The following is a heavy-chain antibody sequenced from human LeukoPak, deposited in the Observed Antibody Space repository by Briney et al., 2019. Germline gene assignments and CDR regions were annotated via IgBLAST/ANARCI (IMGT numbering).Heavy chain of an antibody. CDR2: ISGSGGST. CDR3: ATVAAWELLGGDYYFDY. J-gene: IGHJ4*02. D-gene: IGHD1-26*01. V-gene: IGHV3-23*01. Sequence: GGSLRLSCAASGFTFSNYGMSWVRQAPGKGLEWVSAISGSGGSTYYADSVKGRFTISRDNSKNTLYLQMNSLRAEDTAVYYCATVAAWELLGGDYYFDYWGQGTLVTVSS. CDR1: GFTFSNYG.